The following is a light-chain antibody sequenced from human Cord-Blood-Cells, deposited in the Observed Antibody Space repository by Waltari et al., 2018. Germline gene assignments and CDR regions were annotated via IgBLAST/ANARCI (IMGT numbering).Light chain of an antibody. CDR3: QQYYSTPPYT. CDR1: QGICNS. Sequence: IQMTESPSPLSASVGDRVTITCRASQGICNSLAWYQQKQGKAPKLLLYTASRLESGGPSRFTGGGSGTDYTLTISSVQPEDFATYYCQQYYSTPPYTFGQGTKLEIK. CDR2: TAS. J-gene: IGKJ2*01. V-gene: IGKV1-NL1*01.